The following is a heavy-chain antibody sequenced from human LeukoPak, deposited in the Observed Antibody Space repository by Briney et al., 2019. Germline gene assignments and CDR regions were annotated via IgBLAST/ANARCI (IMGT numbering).Heavy chain of an antibody. V-gene: IGHV4-39*07. CDR3: ARGRAQAGVITFGGVIAPLDY. J-gene: IGHJ4*02. CDR2: IYYSGST. CDR1: GGSISSSSYY. D-gene: IGHD3-16*02. Sequence: PSETLSLTCTVSGGSISSSSYYWGWIRQPPGKGLEWIGSIYYSGSTYYNPSLKSRVTISVDTSKNQFSLKLSSVTAADTAVYYCARGRAQAGVITFGGVIAPLDYWGQGTLVTVSS.